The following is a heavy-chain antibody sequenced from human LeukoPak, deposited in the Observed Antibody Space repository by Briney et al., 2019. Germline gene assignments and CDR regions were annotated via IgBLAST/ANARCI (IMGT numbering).Heavy chain of an antibody. CDR2: ISNDGSNK. CDR1: GFTFSSYG. CDR3: ANGGRIFGVVTPLVG. V-gene: IGHV3-30*18. J-gene: IGHJ4*02. D-gene: IGHD3-3*01. Sequence: GGSLRLSCAASGFTFSSYGMHWVRQAPGKGLEWVAVISNDGSNKYYADSVKGRFTISRDNSKNTLYLQMNSLRAEDTAVYYCANGGRIFGVVTPLVGWGQGTLVTVSS.